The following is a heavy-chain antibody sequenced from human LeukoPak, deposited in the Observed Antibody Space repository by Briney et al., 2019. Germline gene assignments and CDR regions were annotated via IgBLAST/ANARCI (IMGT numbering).Heavy chain of an antibody. J-gene: IGHJ4*02. Sequence: PGGSLRLSCAASGFTFSSYWMHWARQAPGKGLVWVSRINSDGSSRSYADSVKGRFTISRDNAKNTLYLQMNSLRAEDTAVYYCARGGYYDSSGYSSFVYFDYWGQGTLVTVSS. CDR2: INSDGSSR. D-gene: IGHD3-22*01. CDR3: ARGGYYDSSGYSSFVYFDY. V-gene: IGHV3-74*01. CDR1: GFTFSSYW.